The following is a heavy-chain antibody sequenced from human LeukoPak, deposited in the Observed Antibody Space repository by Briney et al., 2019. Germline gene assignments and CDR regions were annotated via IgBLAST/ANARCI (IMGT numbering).Heavy chain of an antibody. Sequence: GGSLRLSCAASGFTFSSYAMHWVRQAPGKGLEWVAVISYDGSNKYYADSVKGRFTISRDNSKNTLYLQMNSLRAEDTAVYYCARDRGVGIAAAGTIARNWFDPGGQGTLVTVSS. CDR2: ISYDGSNK. J-gene: IGHJ5*02. D-gene: IGHD6-13*01. CDR1: GFTFSSYA. CDR3: ARDRGVGIAAAGTIARNWFDP. V-gene: IGHV3-30-3*01.